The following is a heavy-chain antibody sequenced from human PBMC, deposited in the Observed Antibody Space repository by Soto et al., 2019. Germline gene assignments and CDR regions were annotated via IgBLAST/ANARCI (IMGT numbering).Heavy chain of an antibody. V-gene: IGHV3-23*01. CDR3: AKGMYYCDSSRYRLFEY. J-gene: IGHJ4*02. CDR1: GFTFRNFA. Sequence: PGPSRRLSCAASGFTFRNFAMTCVRQAPRKGLDWVSGISVSGGTTYYADSVRGRFTVSRDNSKNSVFLQMNSLRAEDTAVYVCAKGMYYCDSSRYRLFEYWGRGTLVPVSS. CDR2: ISVSGGTT. D-gene: IGHD3-22*01.